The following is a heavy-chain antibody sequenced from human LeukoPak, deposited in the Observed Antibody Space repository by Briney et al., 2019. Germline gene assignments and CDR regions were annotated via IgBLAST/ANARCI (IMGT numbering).Heavy chain of an antibody. D-gene: IGHD3-9*01. V-gene: IGHV1-8*01. Sequence: ASVKVSCTASGYTFTSYDINWVRQATGQGLEWMGCINPNSGNTGYAQTFQSRVTMTRNPSIRTDYMELSSLRSEDTAVYYCARVHYDILTGYGREDYWGQGTLVTVSS. CDR2: INPNSGNT. CDR1: GYTFTSYD. CDR3: ARVHYDILTGYGREDY. J-gene: IGHJ4*02.